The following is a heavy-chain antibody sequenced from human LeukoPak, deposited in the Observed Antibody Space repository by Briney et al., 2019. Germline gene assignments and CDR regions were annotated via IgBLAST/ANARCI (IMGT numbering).Heavy chain of an antibody. V-gene: IGHV3-9*01. D-gene: IGHD3-10*01. CDR2: ISWNSGSI. CDR3: AKDIGYGSGTGDY. CDR1: GFTFDDYA. J-gene: IGHJ4*02. Sequence: GGSLRLSCAASGFTFDDYAMHWVRQAPGKGLEWASGISWNSGSIGYADSVKGRFTISRGNAKNSLYLQMNSLRAEDTALYYCAKDIGYGSGTGDYWGQGTLVTVSS.